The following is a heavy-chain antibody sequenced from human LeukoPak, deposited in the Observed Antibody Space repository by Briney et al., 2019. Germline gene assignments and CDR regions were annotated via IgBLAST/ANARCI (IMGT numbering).Heavy chain of an antibody. D-gene: IGHD3-3*02. CDR1: GYTFTGYY. CDR2: INPNSGGT. CDR3: ATGSTPTAFPYDYFDY. Sequence: ASVKVSCKASGYTFTGYYMHWVRQAPGQGLEWMGWINPNSGGTNYAQKFQGRVTMTRDTSISTAYMELSSLRSEDTAVYYCATGSTPTAFPYDYFDYWGQGTLVTVSS. V-gene: IGHV1-2*02. J-gene: IGHJ4*02.